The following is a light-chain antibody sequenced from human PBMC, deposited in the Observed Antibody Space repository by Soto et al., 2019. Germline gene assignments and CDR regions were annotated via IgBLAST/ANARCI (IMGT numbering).Light chain of an antibody. CDR2: GAS. V-gene: IGKV3-20*01. CDR3: QQYDSSRPDT. Sequence: EIVLTQSPGTLSLSPGERATLSCRASQSVSSSYLAWYQQKPGQAPRLLIYGASSRATGIPDRFSGSGSGTDFTLTISRLEPGDFAVYYCQQYDSSRPDTFGQGTKVDIK. J-gene: IGKJ1*01. CDR1: QSVSSSY.